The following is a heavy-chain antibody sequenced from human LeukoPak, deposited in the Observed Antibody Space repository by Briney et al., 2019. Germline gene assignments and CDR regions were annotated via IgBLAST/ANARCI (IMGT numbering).Heavy chain of an antibody. Sequence: SQTLSLTCTVSGGSISSGSYYWRSIRQPAAKVLEWIGRFYTSGTTIYNPSLMSRVTISVDTSKNQFSLKLTSVTAADTALYYCARDYYPAANYFDPWGQGTLVTVSS. CDR3: ARDYYPAANYFDP. CDR1: GGSISSGSYY. V-gene: IGHV4-61*02. J-gene: IGHJ5*02. CDR2: FYTSGTT. D-gene: IGHD4/OR15-4a*01.